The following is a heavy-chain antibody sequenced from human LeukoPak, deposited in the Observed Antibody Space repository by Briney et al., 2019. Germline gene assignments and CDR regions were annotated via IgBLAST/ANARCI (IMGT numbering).Heavy chain of an antibody. CDR1: GFTFSDYY. CDR3: ATTSYCGGDCYSDETPFDY. V-gene: IGHV3-11*01. CDR2: ISSSGSTI. Sequence: PGGSLRLSCAASGFTFSDYYMSWIRQAPGKGLEWVSYISSSGSTIYYADSVKGRFTISRDNAKNSLYLQMNSLRAEDTAVYYCATTSYCGGDCYSDETPFDYWGQGTLVTVSS. D-gene: IGHD2-21*02. J-gene: IGHJ4*02.